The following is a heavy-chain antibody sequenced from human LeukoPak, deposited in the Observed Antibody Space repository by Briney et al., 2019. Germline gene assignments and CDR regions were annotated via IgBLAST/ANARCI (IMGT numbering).Heavy chain of an antibody. Sequence: GGSLRLSCAASGFTFNSYSMNWVRQAPGKGLEWVSSISGSNSYIYYADSMKGRFTISRDNAKNSLYLQMNSLRAEDTAVYYCVRLYDDYTNGHFDSWGQGTLVTVSS. D-gene: IGHD4-11*01. CDR2: ISGSNSYI. CDR1: GFTFNSYS. V-gene: IGHV3-21*01. CDR3: VRLYDDYTNGHFDS. J-gene: IGHJ4*02.